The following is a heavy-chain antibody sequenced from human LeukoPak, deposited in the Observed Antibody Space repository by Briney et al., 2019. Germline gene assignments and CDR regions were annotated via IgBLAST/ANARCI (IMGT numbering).Heavy chain of an antibody. CDR2: IKQDGSEK. CDR3: ARDSTYYDFRSGYLNWFDP. V-gene: IGHV3-7*01. D-gene: IGHD3-3*01. J-gene: IGHJ5*02. CDR1: GFTFNNYW. Sequence: GGSLRLSCAASGFTFNNYWMSWVRQAPGKGLEGVANIKQDGSEKYYVDSVKGRFTISRDNAKNSLYLQMNSLRAEDMAVYYCARDSTYYDFRSGYLNWFDPWGQGTLVTVSS.